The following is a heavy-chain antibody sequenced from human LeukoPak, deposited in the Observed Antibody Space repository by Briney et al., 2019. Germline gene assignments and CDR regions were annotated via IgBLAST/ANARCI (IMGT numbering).Heavy chain of an antibody. D-gene: IGHD4-17*01. CDR3: AREPEMTTVTVSGY. CDR1: GGTFSSYA. CDR2: IIPILGIA. Sequence: GSSVKVSCKASGGTFSSYAISWVRQAPGQGLEWMGRIIPILGIANYAQKFQGRVTITADKSTSTAYMELSSLRSEDTAVYYCAREPEMTTVTVSGYWGQGTLVTVSS. V-gene: IGHV1-69*04. J-gene: IGHJ4*02.